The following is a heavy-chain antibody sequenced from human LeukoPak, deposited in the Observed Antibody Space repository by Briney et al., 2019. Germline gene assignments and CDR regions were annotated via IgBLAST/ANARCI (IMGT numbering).Heavy chain of an antibody. V-gene: IGHV3-7*01. CDR1: GFSFSSYW. CDR3: ARGVSWLPGAFDI. CDR2: LNQDGSDK. Sequence: GGSLRLSCAVSGFSFSSYWMSWVRQAPGKGLEWVASLNQDGSDKHYVDSGKGRFTISRDNAEKSLYLQMNTLRAEDTAVYYCARGVSWLPGAFDIWDQGTMVTVSS. D-gene: IGHD6-13*01. J-gene: IGHJ3*02.